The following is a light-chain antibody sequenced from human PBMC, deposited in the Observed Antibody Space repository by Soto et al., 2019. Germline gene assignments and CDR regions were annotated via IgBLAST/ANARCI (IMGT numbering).Light chain of an antibody. V-gene: IGKV3-15*01. Sequence: EIVMTQSPATLSVSPGERASLSCRASQSVNRNLAWYQQKPGQAPRLLIFGPSTRATGVPGRFSGSGSGTEFTLTISSLQSEDFATYYCKQYNSYSTFGQGTKVDIK. CDR3: KQYNSYST. CDR1: QSVNRN. J-gene: IGKJ1*01. CDR2: GPS.